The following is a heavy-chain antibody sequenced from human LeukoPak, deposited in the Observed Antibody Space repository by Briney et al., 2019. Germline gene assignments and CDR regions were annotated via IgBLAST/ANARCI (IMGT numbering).Heavy chain of an antibody. Sequence: SETLSLTCTVSGGSISSSSYYWGWIRQPPGKGLEWIGSIYYSGSTYYNPSLKSRVTISVDTTKNQFSLELSSVTAADTAVYYCARHVINGGNMDVWGKGTTVTVSS. CDR3: ARHVINGGNMDV. CDR1: GGSISSSSYY. V-gene: IGHV4-39*01. CDR2: IYYSGST. J-gene: IGHJ6*03. D-gene: IGHD2-15*01.